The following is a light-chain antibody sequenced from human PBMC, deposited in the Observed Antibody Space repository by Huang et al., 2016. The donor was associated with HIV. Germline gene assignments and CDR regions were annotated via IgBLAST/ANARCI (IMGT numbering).Light chain of an antibody. CDR1: QSISSW. Sequence: DIQMTQSPSTLSASVGDRVTITCRASQSISSWLAWYQQKPGKAPKVLIYKASSLQSWVPSRFSGSGSGTEFTLTISSLQPDDFATYYCQQYNGYSETFGQGTKVEIK. V-gene: IGKV1-5*03. CDR3: QQYNGYSET. CDR2: KAS. J-gene: IGKJ1*01.